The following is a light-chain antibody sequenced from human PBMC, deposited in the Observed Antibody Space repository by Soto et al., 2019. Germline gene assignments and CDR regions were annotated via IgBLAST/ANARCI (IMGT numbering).Light chain of an antibody. J-gene: IGLJ1*01. V-gene: IGLV2-14*03. CDR1: SNDVGNYKY. CDR2: DVT. Sequence: QSVLTQPRSVSGSPGESVTISCTGTSNDVGNYKYVSWYQQYPGKAPKLVIFDVTERPSGVSNRFSGSKSDNTASLTISGLQAEDEADYYCSSYTSISTLYVFGTGTKVTVL. CDR3: SSYTSISTLYV.